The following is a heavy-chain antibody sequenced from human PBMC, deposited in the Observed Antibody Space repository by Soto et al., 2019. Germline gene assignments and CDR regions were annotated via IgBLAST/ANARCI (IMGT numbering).Heavy chain of an antibody. V-gene: IGHV4-31*02. CDR3: ARDSSGPGYSYGKFDY. CDR2: IYYSGMT. CDR1: GVSVSTGGYF. J-gene: IGHJ4*02. Sequence: LYLTWTVSGVSVSTGGYFWTLIRQHPGKGLEWIGNIYYSGMTYYNPSLRGRVSISLDPSESQFSLKLNSVTAADTAVYYCARDSSGPGYSYGKFDYWGQGALVTVSS. D-gene: IGHD5-18*01.